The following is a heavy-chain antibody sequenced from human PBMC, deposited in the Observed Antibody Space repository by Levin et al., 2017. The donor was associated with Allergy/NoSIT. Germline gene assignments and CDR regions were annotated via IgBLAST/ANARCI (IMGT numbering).Heavy chain of an antibody. D-gene: IGHD2-2*01. CDR3: ARDRVVPAGNDYYYYGMDV. V-gene: IGHV4-61*03. CDR2: IHYSGST. J-gene: IGHJ6*02. Sequence: SQTLSLTYTVSGGSVSTGSYYWSWLRQPPGKALEWIGHIHYSGSTKYNPSLKSRVSISVDTSKNHLSLRLTSVTAADAAVYYCARDRVVPAGNDYYYYGMDVWGQGTTVTVSS. CDR1: GGSVSTGSYY.